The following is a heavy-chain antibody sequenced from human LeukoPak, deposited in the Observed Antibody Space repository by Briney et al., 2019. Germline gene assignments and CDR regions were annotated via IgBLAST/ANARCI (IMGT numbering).Heavy chain of an antibody. J-gene: IGHJ5*02. CDR1: GGSISSGDYY. V-gene: IGHV4-30-4*01. CDR2: IFHSGST. Sequence: SETLSLTCTVSGGSISSGDYYWSWIRQPPGKGLEWIGYIFHSGSTYCNPSLKSRVIMSVDTSKNQFSLRLSSVTAADTAVYYCARARTRYCSSSNCYLNWFDPWGQGTLVTVSS. CDR3: ARARTRYCSSSNCYLNWFDP. D-gene: IGHD2-2*01.